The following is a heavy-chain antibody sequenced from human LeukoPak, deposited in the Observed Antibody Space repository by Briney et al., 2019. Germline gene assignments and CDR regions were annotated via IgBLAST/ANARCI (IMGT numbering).Heavy chain of an antibody. CDR1: GFTFSNYW. CDR3: ARDLKTGYYPYYYYYMDV. D-gene: IGHD3-9*01. J-gene: IGHJ6*03. CDR2: INQDGTEK. V-gene: IGHV3-7*01. Sequence: GGSLRLSCAASGFTFSNYWMTWVRQAPGKGLEWVANINQDGTEKYYVDSVKGRFTISRDNAKNSLYLQMNSLRAEDTAVYYCARDLKTGYYPYYYYYMDVWGKGTTVTISS.